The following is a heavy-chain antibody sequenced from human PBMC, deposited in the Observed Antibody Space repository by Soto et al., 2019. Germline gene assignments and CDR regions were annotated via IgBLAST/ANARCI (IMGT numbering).Heavy chain of an antibody. CDR3: ASTVDTTMVTWALGN. J-gene: IGHJ1*01. CDR1: RFIFISYG. D-gene: IGHD5-18*01. V-gene: IGHV3-30*03. Sequence: QVQLVESVGGVVQPGRSLRLSCAAPRFIFISYGMHWVRQAPGKGLEWLAVTSYDGNNKYYGDSVKGRFTISRDESKNTLYLQMNSLRPEDTAVYYCASTVDTTMVTWALGNWGQGTLVTVSS. CDR2: TSYDGNNK.